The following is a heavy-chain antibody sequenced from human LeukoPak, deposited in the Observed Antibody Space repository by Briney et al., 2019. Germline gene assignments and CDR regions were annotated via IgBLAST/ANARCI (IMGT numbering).Heavy chain of an antibody. V-gene: IGHV3-30*18. CDR1: GFTFSSYG. Sequence: PGRSLRLSCAASGFTFSSYGMHWVRQAPGKGLEWVAVISYDGSNKYYADSVKGRFTISRDNSKNTLYLQMNSLRAEDTAVYYCANSQETYYFDYWGQGTLVTVSS. CDR3: ANSQETYYFDY. J-gene: IGHJ4*02. CDR2: ISYDGSNK.